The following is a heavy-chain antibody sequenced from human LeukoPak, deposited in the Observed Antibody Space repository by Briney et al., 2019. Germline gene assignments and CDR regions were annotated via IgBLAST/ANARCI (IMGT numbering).Heavy chain of an antibody. V-gene: IGHV1-18*01. D-gene: IGHD5-24*01. Sequence: GASVKVSCRASGYTFTTYGINWVRQAPGQGLEWMGWISAYNGDTKYGQNFQGRVTMTTDTSTTTAYMDLRSLSSDDTAVYYCGRVDMATTKDYWGQGTLVTVSS. CDR3: GRVDMATTKDY. CDR2: ISAYNGDT. CDR1: GYTFTTYG. J-gene: IGHJ4*02.